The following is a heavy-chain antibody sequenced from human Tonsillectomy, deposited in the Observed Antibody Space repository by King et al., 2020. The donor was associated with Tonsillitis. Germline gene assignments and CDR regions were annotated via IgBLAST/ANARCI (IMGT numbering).Heavy chain of an antibody. CDR1: GFTFDDYA. Sequence: VQLVESGGVAVQPGGSLILSCAASGFTFDDYAMHWVRQAPGKGLEWVSLISWDGDNTYYADSVKGRFTISRDNSKNSLYLQMNSLRAEDTALYYCAKDMKGAAGYLDSWGQGTQVTVSS. V-gene: IGHV3-43D*03. J-gene: IGHJ4*02. D-gene: IGHD6-13*01. CDR2: ISWDGDNT. CDR3: AKDMKGAAGYLDS.